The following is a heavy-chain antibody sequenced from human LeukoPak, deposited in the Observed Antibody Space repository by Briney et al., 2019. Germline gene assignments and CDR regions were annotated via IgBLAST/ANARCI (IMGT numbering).Heavy chain of an antibody. CDR2: IYYSGTT. V-gene: IGHV4-39*01. CDR3: ASQYDSSGYYYFDY. CDR1: GGSISSSSYY. Sequence: KPSETLSLTCTVSGGSISSSSYYWGWIRQPPGKGLEWIGSIYYSGTTYYNPSLKSRITISVDTSKNQFSLKLSSVTAADTAVYYCASQYDSSGYYYFDYWGQGTLVTVSS. J-gene: IGHJ4*02. D-gene: IGHD3-22*01.